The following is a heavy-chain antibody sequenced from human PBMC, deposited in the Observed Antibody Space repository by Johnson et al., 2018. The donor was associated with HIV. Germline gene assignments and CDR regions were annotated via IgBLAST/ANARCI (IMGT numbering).Heavy chain of an antibody. Sequence: QEQLVESGGGVVQPGGSLRFSCAASGFSFSSYGMHWVRQAPGKGLEWVAFISYDGGTTYYADSVKGRFTISRDNSKNTLYLQMNSLRAEDTALYYCARGGRAKDAFDIWGQGTMVTVSS. CDR1: GFSFSSYG. D-gene: IGHD3-16*01. J-gene: IGHJ3*02. CDR3: ARGGRAKDAFDI. V-gene: IGHV3-30*19. CDR2: ISYDGGTT.